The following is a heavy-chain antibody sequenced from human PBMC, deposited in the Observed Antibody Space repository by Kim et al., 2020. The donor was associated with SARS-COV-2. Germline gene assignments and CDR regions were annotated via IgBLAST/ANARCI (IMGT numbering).Heavy chain of an antibody. CDR3: ARSHTSGWYGMDV. Sequence: SQKFQGRVTISRDTTASTAYMELSSLTSEETAVYYCARSHTSGWYGMDVWGQGTTFIVSS. J-gene: IGHJ6*02. D-gene: IGHD6-19*01. V-gene: IGHV1-3*01.